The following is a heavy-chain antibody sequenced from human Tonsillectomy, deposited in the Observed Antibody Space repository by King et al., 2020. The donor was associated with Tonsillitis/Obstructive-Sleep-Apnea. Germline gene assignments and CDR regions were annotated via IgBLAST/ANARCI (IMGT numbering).Heavy chain of an antibody. CDR1: GFTFSSYA. V-gene: IGHV3-30*04. Sequence: QLVQSGGGVVQPGRSLRLSCAASGFTFSSYAMHWVRQAPGKGLERVAVISYDGSNKYYADSVKGRFTISRDNSKNTLYLQMNSLRAEDTAVYYCARDVQSGSYYESGGYFDYWGQGTLVTVSS. CDR3: ARDVQSGSYYESGGYFDY. D-gene: IGHD1-26*01. CDR2: ISYDGSNK. J-gene: IGHJ4*02.